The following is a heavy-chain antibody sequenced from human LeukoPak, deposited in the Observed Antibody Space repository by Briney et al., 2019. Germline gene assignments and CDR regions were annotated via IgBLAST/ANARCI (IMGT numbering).Heavy chain of an antibody. CDR3: ARVGLGLDAYYFDY. V-gene: IGHV4-59*12. Sequence: SETLSLTCTVSGGSISSYYWSWIRQPPGKGLEWIGYIYHSGSTYYNPSLKSRVTISVDRSKNQFSLKLSSVTAADTAVYYCARVGLGLDAYYFDYWGQGTLVTVSS. CDR1: GGSISSYY. CDR2: IYHSGST. J-gene: IGHJ4*02. D-gene: IGHD3-16*01.